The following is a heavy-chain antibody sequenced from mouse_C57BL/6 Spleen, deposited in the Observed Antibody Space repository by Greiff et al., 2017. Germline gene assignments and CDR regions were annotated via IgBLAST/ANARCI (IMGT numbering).Heavy chain of an antibody. Sequence: QVQLKESGAELVRPGSSVKLSCKASGYTFTSYWMDWVKQRPGQGLEWIGNIYPSDSETHYNQKFKDKATLTVDKSSSTAYMQLSSLTSEDSAVYYCARSGGAYAMDYWGQGTSVTVSS. V-gene: IGHV1-61*01. CDR1: GYTFTSYW. CDR3: ARSGGAYAMDY. J-gene: IGHJ4*01. D-gene: IGHD4-1*01. CDR2: IYPSDSET.